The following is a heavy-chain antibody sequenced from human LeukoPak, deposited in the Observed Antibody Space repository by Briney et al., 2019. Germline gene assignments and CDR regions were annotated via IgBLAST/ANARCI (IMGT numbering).Heavy chain of an antibody. Sequence: SETLSLTCTVSGGSISSYYWSWIRQPPGKGLEWIGYIYYSGSTNYNPSLKSRVTISVDTSKNQFSLKLSSVTAADTAVYYCARHRAVTTRLDAFDTWGQGTMVTVSS. CDR1: GGSISSYY. CDR3: ARHRAVTTRLDAFDT. D-gene: IGHD4-17*01. V-gene: IGHV4-59*08. CDR2: IYYSGST. J-gene: IGHJ3*02.